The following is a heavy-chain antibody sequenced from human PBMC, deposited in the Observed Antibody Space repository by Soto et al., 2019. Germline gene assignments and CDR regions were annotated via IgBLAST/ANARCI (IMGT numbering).Heavy chain of an antibody. V-gene: IGHV1-69*02. Sequence: SVKVSCKASGGTHSSYTMSWLRQAPGQGLEWMGRIIPILGIANYAQKFQGRVTITADKSTSTAYMELSSLRSEDTAVYYCASRPRKPSITTVDAFDIWGQCTMVTVS. CDR2: IIPILGIA. CDR3: ASRPRKPSITTVDAFDI. CDR1: GGTHSSYT. J-gene: IGHJ3*02. D-gene: IGHD3-10*01.